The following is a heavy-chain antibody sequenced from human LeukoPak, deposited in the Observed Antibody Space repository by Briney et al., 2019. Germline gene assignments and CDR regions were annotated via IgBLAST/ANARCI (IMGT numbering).Heavy chain of an antibody. CDR2: IGGSRTSI. CDR1: GFTFSTYS. D-gene: IGHD6-13*01. J-gene: IGHJ4*02. V-gene: IGHV3-21*06. CDR3: AREEGKQQMEAFDY. Sequence: GGSLRLSCAASGFTFSTYSMNWLRQAPGRGLEWVSSIGGSRTSIYYAGSAKGRFTISRDNAKNSLHLHMNSLRAEDTAVYYCAREEGKQQMEAFDYWGQGTLVTVSS.